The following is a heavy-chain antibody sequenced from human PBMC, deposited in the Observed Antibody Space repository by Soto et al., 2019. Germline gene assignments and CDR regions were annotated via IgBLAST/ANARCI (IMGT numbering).Heavy chain of an antibody. CDR2: IYASGTT. V-gene: IGHV3-66*01. Sequence: EVQLVESGGGLVQPGESLRLSCAASEFSVSSNYMSWVRQAPGKGLEWVSVIYASGTTYYADSVRGRFTISRDSSKNTLYLQRNSLRAEDTAVYYCARNPDCFTCGCYYTGYWGQGTLVTVSP. D-gene: IGHD2-8*02. CDR1: EFSVSSNY. CDR3: ARNPDCFTCGCYYTGY. J-gene: IGHJ4*02.